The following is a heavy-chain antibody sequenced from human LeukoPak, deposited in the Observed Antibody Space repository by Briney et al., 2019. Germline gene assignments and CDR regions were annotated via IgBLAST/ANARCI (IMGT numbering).Heavy chain of an antibody. CDR2: IFYSGGST. D-gene: IGHD2/OR15-2a*01. V-gene: IGHV4-59*08. J-gene: IGHJ4*02. Sequence: KPSETRSLTCTVSGGSIIGHWWSWIRQPPGKGLERIGDIFYSGGSTNYNPSLKSRLTMSLDTSKNQFSLKLTSVTAADTAMYYCARRNTADASIDFWGQGTLVTASS. CDR1: GGSIIGHW. CDR3: ARRNTADASIDF.